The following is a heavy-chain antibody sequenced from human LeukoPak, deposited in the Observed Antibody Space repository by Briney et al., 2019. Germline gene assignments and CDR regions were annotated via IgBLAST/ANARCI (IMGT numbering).Heavy chain of an antibody. CDR1: GYTFTSYD. CDR3: AREALGDYGYWYFDL. D-gene: IGHD4-17*01. CDR2: MNPNSGNT. V-gene: IGHV1-8*01. Sequence: GASVKVSCKASGYTFTSYDINWVRQATGQGLEWMGWMNPNSGNTGYAQKFQGRVTMTRNTSISTAYMELNSLRSEDTAVYYCAREALGDYGYWYFDLWGRGTLVTVSS. J-gene: IGHJ2*01.